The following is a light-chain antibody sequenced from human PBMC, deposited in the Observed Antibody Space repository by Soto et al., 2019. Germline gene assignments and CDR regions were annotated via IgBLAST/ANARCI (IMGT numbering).Light chain of an antibody. Sequence: EIELTQSPGTLSLSPGERATLSCRATQSVTTNYLAWYQQKPGQAPRLLIYGASIRAPGIPDRFSGSGSGTDFTLTISRLEPQDDAVYYCQHYGSSPPNTFGQGTKLEIK. V-gene: IGKV3-20*01. CDR1: QSVTTNY. CDR3: QHYGSSPPNT. CDR2: GAS. J-gene: IGKJ2*01.